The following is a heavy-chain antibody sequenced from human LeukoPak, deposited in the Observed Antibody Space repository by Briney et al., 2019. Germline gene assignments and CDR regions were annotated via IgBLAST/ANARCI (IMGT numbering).Heavy chain of an antibody. D-gene: IGHD2-8*01. V-gene: IGHV1-46*01. J-gene: IGHJ6*03. CDR3: ARDFPLILNGTRLYYMDV. CDR1: GYTFTSYY. CDR2: INPSGGST. Sequence: ASVTVSCKASGYTFTSYYMHWVRQAPGQGLEWMGIINPSGGSTSYAQKFQGRVTMTRDTSTSTVYMELSSLRSEDTAVYYCARDFPLILNGTRLYYMDVWGKGTTVTVSS.